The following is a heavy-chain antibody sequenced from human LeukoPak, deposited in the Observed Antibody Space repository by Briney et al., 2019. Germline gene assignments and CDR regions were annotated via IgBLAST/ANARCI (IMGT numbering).Heavy chain of an antibody. J-gene: IGHJ4*02. D-gene: IGHD2-2*01. CDR2: STHSGST. CDR1: GGSFSGHY. V-gene: IGHV4-34*01. Sequence: SETLSLTCAVYGGSFSGHYWTWIRQPPGKGLEWIGESTHSGSTNYNPSLKSRVTISVDTSKSQFSLKLTSVTAADTVVYHCARGRTGAAALDFWGPGMLVTVSS. CDR3: ARGRTGAAALDF.